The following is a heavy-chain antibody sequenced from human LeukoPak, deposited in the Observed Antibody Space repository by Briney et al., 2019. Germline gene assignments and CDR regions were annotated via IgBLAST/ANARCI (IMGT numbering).Heavy chain of an antibody. J-gene: IGHJ6*03. CDR2: IRSKAYGGTT. D-gene: IGHD4-17*01. CDR3: TRVSGASTVTMYYYYYYMDV. Sequence: GGSLRLSCTASGFTFGDYAMSWFRQAPGKGLEWVGFIRSKAYGGTTEYAASVKGRFTISRDDSKSIAYLQMNSLKTEDTAVYYCTRVSGASTVTMYYYYYYMDVWGKGTTVTVSS. CDR1: GFTFGDYA. V-gene: IGHV3-49*03.